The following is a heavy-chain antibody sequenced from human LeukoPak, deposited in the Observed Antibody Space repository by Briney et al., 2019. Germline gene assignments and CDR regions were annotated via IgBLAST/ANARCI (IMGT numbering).Heavy chain of an antibody. J-gene: IGHJ4*02. CDR3: ARGGGVIVGGNFDY. CDR1: GGSFSGYY. V-gene: IGHV4-34*01. Sequence: SETLSLTCAVYGGSFSGYYWSWIRQPPGKGLEWIGEINHSGSTNYNPSLKSRVTISVDTSKNQFSLKLSSVTAADTAVYYCARGGGVIVGGNFDYWGQGTLVTVSX. CDR2: INHSGST. D-gene: IGHD3-22*01.